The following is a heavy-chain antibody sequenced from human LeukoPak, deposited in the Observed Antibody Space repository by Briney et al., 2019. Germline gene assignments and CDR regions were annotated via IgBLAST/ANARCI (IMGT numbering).Heavy chain of an antibody. Sequence: PSETLSLTCTVSGGSISNYYWSWIRQPPGKGLEWIGNIYYSGSINYNPSLKSRVTISVDTSKNQFSLKLISVTAADTAVYYCARDGNYFGSGSYRDGNNWFDPWGQGTLVIVSS. CDR2: IYYSGSI. V-gene: IGHV4-59*01. CDR3: ARDGNYFGSGSYRDGNNWFDP. J-gene: IGHJ5*02. CDR1: GGSISNYY. D-gene: IGHD3-10*01.